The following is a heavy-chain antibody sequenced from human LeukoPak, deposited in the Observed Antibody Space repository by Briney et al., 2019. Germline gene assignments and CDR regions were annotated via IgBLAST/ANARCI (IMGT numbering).Heavy chain of an antibody. J-gene: IGHJ3*02. CDR1: GGSFSGYY. D-gene: IGHD2-21*02. CDR3: ARGRVMVTARAFDI. CDR2: INHSGST. Sequence: SETLSLTCAVYGGSFSGYYWSWIRQPPGKGLEWIGEINHSGSTNYNPSLKSRVTISVDTSKNQFSLKLSSVTAADTAVYYCARGRVMVTARAFDIWGQGTMATVSS. V-gene: IGHV4-34*01.